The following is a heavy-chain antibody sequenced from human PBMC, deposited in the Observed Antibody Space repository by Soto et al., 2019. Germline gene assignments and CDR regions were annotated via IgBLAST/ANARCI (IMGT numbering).Heavy chain of an antibody. V-gene: IGHV4-4*07. D-gene: IGHD3-3*01. J-gene: IGHJ5*02. CDR2: VYSSGGT. Sequence: SETLSLTCTVSGGSMNSYYWTWIRQPAGKGLEWIGRVYSSGGTHYNPSLKSRITISLDTSNNQFSLRLLSVTDADTAVYYCARGQRFSDWFDPWGQGTLVTVSS. CDR1: GGSMNSYY. CDR3: ARGQRFSDWFDP.